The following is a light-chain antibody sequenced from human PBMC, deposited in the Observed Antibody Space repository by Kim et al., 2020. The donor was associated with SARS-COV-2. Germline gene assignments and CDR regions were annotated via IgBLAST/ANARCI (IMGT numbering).Light chain of an antibody. Sequence: EIVMTQSPATLSVSPGERATLSCRASQSVSNKLAWYQHKPGQPPRLLIYGASTRATGVPARFSGSGSGTDFTLTVSSLQSEDFAVYYCHQYNDWPPGDTFGQGTKLEI. J-gene: IGKJ2*01. CDR2: GAS. CDR1: QSVSNK. CDR3: HQYNDWPPGDT. V-gene: IGKV3-15*01.